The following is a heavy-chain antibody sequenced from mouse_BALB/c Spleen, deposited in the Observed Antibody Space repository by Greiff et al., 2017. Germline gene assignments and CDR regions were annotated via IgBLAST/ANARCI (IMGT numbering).Heavy chain of an antibody. V-gene: IGHV5-17*02. CDR2: ISSGSSTI. J-gene: IGHJ1*01. CDR3: ASDGYYPFDV. D-gene: IGHD2-3*01. CDR1: GFTFSSFG. Sequence: EVKLMESGGGLVQPGGSRKLSCAASGFTFSSFGMHWVRQAPEKGLEWVAYISSGSSTIYYADTVKGRFTISRDNPKNTLFLQMTSLRSEDTAMYYCASDGYYPFDVWGAGTTVTVSS.